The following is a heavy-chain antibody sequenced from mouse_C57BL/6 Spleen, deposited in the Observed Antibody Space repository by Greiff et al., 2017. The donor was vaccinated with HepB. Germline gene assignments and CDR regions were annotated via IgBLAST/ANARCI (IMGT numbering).Heavy chain of an antibody. D-gene: IGHD1-1*01. CDR3: ARAFTTVVPWYFDV. CDR2: ISYDGSN. CDR1: GYSITSGYY. J-gene: IGHJ1*03. V-gene: IGHV3-6*01. Sequence: EVKVEESGPGLVKPSQSLSLTCSVTGYSITSGYYWNWIRQFPGNKLEWMGYISYDGSNNYNPSLKNRISITRDTSKNQFFLKLNSVTTEDTATYYCARAFTTVVPWYFDVWGTGTTVTVSS.